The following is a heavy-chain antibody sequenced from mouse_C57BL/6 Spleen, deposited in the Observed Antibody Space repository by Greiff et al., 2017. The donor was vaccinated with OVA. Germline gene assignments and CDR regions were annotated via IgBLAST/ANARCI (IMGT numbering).Heavy chain of an antibody. CDR3: ARGSSYYFDY. J-gene: IGHJ2*01. CDR2: IDPSDSYT. Sequence: VQLRQPGAELVMPGASVKLSCKASGYTFTSYWMHWVKQRPGQGLEWIGGIDPSDSYTNYNQKFKGKSTLTVDKSSSTAYMQLSSLTSEDSAVYYCARGSSYYFDYWGQGTTLTVSS. CDR1: GYTFTSYW. V-gene: IGHV1-69*01. D-gene: IGHD1-1*01.